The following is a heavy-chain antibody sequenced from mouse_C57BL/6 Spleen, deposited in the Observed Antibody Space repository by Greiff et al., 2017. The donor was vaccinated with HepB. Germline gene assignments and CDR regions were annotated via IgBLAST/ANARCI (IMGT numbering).Heavy chain of an antibody. Sequence: VQLVESGPELVKPGASVKISCKASGYAFSSSWMNWVKQRPGKGLEWIGRIYPGDGDTNYNGKFKGKATLTADKSSSTAYMQLSSLTSEDSAVYFCAREDYGKVDYWGQGTTLTVSS. CDR1: GYAFSSSW. CDR3: AREDYGKVDY. CDR2: IYPGDGDT. D-gene: IGHD2-1*01. V-gene: IGHV1-82*01. J-gene: IGHJ2*01.